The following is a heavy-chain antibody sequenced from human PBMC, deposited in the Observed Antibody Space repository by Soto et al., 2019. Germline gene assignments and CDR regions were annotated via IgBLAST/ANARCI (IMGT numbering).Heavy chain of an antibody. D-gene: IGHD4-17*01. V-gene: IGHV3-53*01. CDR1: GFTFSSYA. J-gene: IGHJ6*02. CDR3: ARVSTTGSDYYYGMDV. CDR2: IYSGGST. Sequence: GGSLRLSCAASGFTFSSYAMSWVRQAPGKGLEWVSVIYSGGSTYYADSVKGRFTISRDNSKNTLYLQMNSLRAEDTAVYYCARVSTTGSDYYYGMDVWGQGTTVTVSS.